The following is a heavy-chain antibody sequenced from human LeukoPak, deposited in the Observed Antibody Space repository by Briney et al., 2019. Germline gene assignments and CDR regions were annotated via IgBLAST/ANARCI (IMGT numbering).Heavy chain of an antibody. CDR2: IYTSGST. J-gene: IGHJ4*02. CDR3: ARTPLYDYVWGSYRFDYFDY. Sequence: SETLSLTCTVSGDSISSYHWSWIRQPPGKRLEWIGRIYTSGSTNYNPSLKSRVTMSVDTSKNQFSLKLSSVTAADTAVYYCARTPLYDYVWGSYRFDYFDYWGQGTLVTVSS. V-gene: IGHV4-4*07. D-gene: IGHD3-16*02. CDR1: GDSISSYH.